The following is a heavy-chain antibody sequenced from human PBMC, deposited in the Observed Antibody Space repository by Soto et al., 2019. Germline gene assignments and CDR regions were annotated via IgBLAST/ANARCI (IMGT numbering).Heavy chain of an antibody. Sequence: QVQLQESGPGLVKPSQTLSLTCTVSGGSISSGGYYWSWIRQHPGKGLEWIGYIYYSGSTYYNPSLKSRVTISADTSKNLFSMKLSSVTAADTAVYYCAGEGGYGDYGDNWFDPWGQGTLVTVSS. V-gene: IGHV4-31*03. CDR2: IYYSGST. J-gene: IGHJ5*02. D-gene: IGHD4-17*01. CDR1: GGSISSGGYY. CDR3: AGEGGYGDYGDNWFDP.